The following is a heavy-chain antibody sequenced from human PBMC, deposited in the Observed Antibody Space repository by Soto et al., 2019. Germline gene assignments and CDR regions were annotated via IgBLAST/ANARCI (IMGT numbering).Heavy chain of an antibody. CDR2: MSPNSGRT. D-gene: IGHD3-3*01. V-gene: IGHV1-8*01. Sequence: QVQLVQSGAEVKKPGASMRVSCKTSGYAFTNYDIHWVRQSTGQGLEWIGWMSPNSGRTGFAQRFQDRVNMTSNPSISTAYLHVASLTSEDTAIYYCAGGLDFWSGYSKPDSWGQGTLVTVSS. J-gene: IGHJ4*02. CDR3: AGGLDFWSGYSKPDS. CDR1: GYAFTNYD.